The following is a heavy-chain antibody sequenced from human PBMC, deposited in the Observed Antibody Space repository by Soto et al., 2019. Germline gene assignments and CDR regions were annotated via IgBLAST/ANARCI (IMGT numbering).Heavy chain of an antibody. CDR2: ISGSGGST. J-gene: IGHJ6*02. CDR3: AKDPWKRGSFYYGMDV. CDR1: GFTFSSYA. D-gene: IGHD1-1*01. V-gene: IGHV3-23*01. Sequence: PGGSLRLSCAASGFTFSSYAMSWVRQAPGKGLEWVSAISGSGGSTYYADSVKGRFTISRDNSKNTLYLQMNSLRAEDTAVYYCAKDPWKRGSFYYGMDVWGQGTTVTVSS.